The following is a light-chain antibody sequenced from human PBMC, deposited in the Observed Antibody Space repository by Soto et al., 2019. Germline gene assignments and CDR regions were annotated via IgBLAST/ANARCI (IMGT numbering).Light chain of an antibody. V-gene: IGKV1-5*01. Sequence: DIQVTQSPSSLSASVVDTFTITFLTSQSISGKLSWYQQKPGKAPNLLIYAASRLQSGVPSRFSGSGSGTEFTLTISSLQPDDFATYYCQHYNSYSEAFGQGTKVDI. CDR2: AAS. CDR1: QSISGK. J-gene: IGKJ1*01. CDR3: QHYNSYSEA.